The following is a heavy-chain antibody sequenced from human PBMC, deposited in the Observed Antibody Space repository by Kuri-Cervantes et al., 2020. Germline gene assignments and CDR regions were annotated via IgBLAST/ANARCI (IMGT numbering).Heavy chain of an antibody. V-gene: IGHV3-30*03. CDR2: ISYDGSNK. Sequence: LSLTCAASGFTFSSYGMHWVRQAPGKGLEWVAVISYDGSNKYYADSVKGRFTISRDNSKNTLYLQMNSLRAEDTAVYYCARDGPGSGYGMDVWGQGTTVTVSS. CDR1: GFTFSSYG. CDR3: ARDGPGSGYGMDV. D-gene: IGHD1-26*01. J-gene: IGHJ6*02.